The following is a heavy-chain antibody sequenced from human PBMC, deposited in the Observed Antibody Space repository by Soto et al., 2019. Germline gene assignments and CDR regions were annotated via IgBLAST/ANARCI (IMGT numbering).Heavy chain of an antibody. Sequence: EVQLVESGGGLVQPGGSLRLSCAASGFTFSSYSMNWVRQAPGKGLEWVSYISSSSSTIYYADSVKGRFTISRDNAKNTLYLQMNSLRAEDTAVYYCARDIYDILTGYYKGMGYWGQGTLVTVSS. CDR2: ISSSSSTI. J-gene: IGHJ4*02. D-gene: IGHD3-9*01. CDR1: GFTFSSYS. CDR3: ARDIYDILTGYYKGMGY. V-gene: IGHV3-48*01.